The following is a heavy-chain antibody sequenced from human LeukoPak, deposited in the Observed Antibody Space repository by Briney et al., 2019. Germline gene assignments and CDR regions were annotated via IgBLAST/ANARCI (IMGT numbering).Heavy chain of an antibody. CDR3: ARDVTGAAWGAFDI. V-gene: IGHV3-23*01. Sequence: GGSLRLSCAASGFTFSSYAMSWVRQAPGKGLEWVSAISGSGGSTYYADSVKGRFTISRDNAKNSLYLQMNSLRAEDTAVYYCARDVTGAAWGAFDIWGQGTTVTVSS. D-gene: IGHD6-13*01. CDR1: GFTFSSYA. CDR2: ISGSGGST. J-gene: IGHJ3*02.